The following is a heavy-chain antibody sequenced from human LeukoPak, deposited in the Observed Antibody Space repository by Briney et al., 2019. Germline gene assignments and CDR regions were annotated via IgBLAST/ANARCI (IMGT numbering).Heavy chain of an antibody. CDR1: GFTFSSYL. CDR3: ARDMFDSELLPYSYYYYGMDV. D-gene: IGHD2-15*01. Sequence: GGSLRLSCAASGFTFSSYLMSWGRQAPGKGLEGVGDINEEGSEKDYVDSVKGRCTISRDNAKNSLYLQMNSLRAEDTAVYYCARDMFDSELLPYSYYYYGMDVWGQGTTVTVSS. V-gene: IGHV3-7*01. J-gene: IGHJ6*02. CDR2: INEEGSEK.